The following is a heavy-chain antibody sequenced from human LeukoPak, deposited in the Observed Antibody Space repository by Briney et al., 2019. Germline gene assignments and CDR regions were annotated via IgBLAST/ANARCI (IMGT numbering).Heavy chain of an antibody. CDR1: GYTFTSYD. CDR2: MNPNSGNT. J-gene: IGHJ4*02. V-gene: IGHV1-8*01. CDR3: ARGPRAAAGVRHLNY. Sequence: GASVKVSCKASGYTFTSYDINWVRQATGQGLEWMGWMNPNSGNTGYAQKFQGRVTMTRNTSISTAYMELSSLRSEDPAVYYCARGPRAAAGVRHLNYWGQGTLVTVSS. D-gene: IGHD6-13*01.